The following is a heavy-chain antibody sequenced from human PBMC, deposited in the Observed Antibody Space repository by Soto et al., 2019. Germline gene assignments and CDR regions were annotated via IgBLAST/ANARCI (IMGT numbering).Heavy chain of an antibody. Sequence: GGSLRLSCAASGFTFSSYSMNWVRQAPGKGLEWVSYISNSSSIIYYADSVKGRFTISRDNAKNSLYLQMNSLRAEDTAVYYCARGVPAAMSYFQYWGQGTLVTVSS. CDR3: ARGVPAAMSYFQY. CDR2: ISNSSSII. J-gene: IGHJ1*01. V-gene: IGHV3-48*01. CDR1: GFTFSSYS. D-gene: IGHD2-2*01.